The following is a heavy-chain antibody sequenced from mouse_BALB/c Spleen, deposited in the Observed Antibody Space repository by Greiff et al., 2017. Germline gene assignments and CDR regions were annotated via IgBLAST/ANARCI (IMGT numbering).Heavy chain of an antibody. J-gene: IGHJ3*01. CDR1: GFSLTSYD. CDR3: VRAQDSSGPWFAY. D-gene: IGHD3-2*01. Sequence: VQLQQSGPGLVAPSQSLSITCTVSGFSLTSYDISWIRQPPGKGLEWLGVIWTGGGTNYNSAFMSRLSISKDNSKSQVFLKMNSLQTDDTAIYYCVRAQDSSGPWFAYWGQGTLVTVSA. CDR2: IWTGGGT. V-gene: IGHV2-9-2*01.